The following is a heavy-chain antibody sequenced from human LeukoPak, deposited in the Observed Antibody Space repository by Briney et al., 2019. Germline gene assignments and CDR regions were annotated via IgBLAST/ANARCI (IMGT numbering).Heavy chain of an antibody. CDR1: GFTFSSYA. J-gene: IGHJ4*02. CDR2: ISGSGGST. Sequence: GGSLRLSCAASGFTFSSYAMSWVRQAPGKGLEWVSAISGSGGSTYYADSVKGRFTISRDNSKNTLYLQMNSLRAEDTAVYYCAKDMYYYGSGSSHFDYWGQGTLVTVSS. D-gene: IGHD3-10*01. V-gene: IGHV3-23*01. CDR3: AKDMYYYGSGSSHFDY.